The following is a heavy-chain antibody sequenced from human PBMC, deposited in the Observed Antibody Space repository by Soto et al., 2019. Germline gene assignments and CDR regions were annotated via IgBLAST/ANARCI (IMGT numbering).Heavy chain of an antibody. J-gene: IGHJ4*02. D-gene: IGHD6-13*01. CDR3: ARRSSLYSSSLYFYY. CDR1: GGSISSSNW. CDR2: IYHSGST. Sequence: QVQLQESGPGLVKPSGTLSLTCAVSGGSISSSNWWSWVRQPPGKGLEWIGEIYHSGSTNYNPSLKRRVTISVNKSKNQFSLKLSSVTAADTAGYYCARRSSLYSSSLYFYYWGQGTLVTGSS. V-gene: IGHV4-4*02.